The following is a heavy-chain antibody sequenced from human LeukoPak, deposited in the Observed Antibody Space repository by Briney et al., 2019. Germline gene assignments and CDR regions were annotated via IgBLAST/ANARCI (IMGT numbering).Heavy chain of an antibody. D-gene: IGHD6-13*01. V-gene: IGHV1-2*02. CDR3: ARVEVAQQLPHPTTGRHYYYYYMDV. CDR1: GYTFTGYY. Sequence: GASVKVSCKASGYTFTGYYMHWVRQAPGQGLEWMGSVNPKSGVTDYAQKFQGRVTMTRDTSISTAYMELSRLRSDDTAVYYCARVEVAQQLPHPTTGRHYYYYYMDVWGKGTTVAVSS. J-gene: IGHJ6*03. CDR2: VNPKSGVT.